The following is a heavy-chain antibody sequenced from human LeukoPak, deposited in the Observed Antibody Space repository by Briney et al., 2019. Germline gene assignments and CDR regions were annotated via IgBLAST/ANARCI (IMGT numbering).Heavy chain of an antibody. V-gene: IGHV3-74*01. CDR1: GFTFSSLW. CDR2: INGDGSTT. D-gene: IGHD2-2*01. J-gene: IGHJ4*02. Sequence: GGSLRLSCAASGFTFSSLWMHWVRQAPGKGLVWVSRINGDGSTTSYADSVKGRFTISRDNAKNTLYLQMNSLRAEDTAVYSCARAHCSTTSCHFDYWGQGTLVTVSS. CDR3: ARAHCSTTSCHFDY.